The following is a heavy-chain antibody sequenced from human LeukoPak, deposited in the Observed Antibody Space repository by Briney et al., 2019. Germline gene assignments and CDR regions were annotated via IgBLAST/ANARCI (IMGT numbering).Heavy chain of an antibody. CDR1: GGSISSYY. D-gene: IGHD3-22*01. J-gene: IGHJ4*02. CDR2: IYYSGST. Sequence: SETLSLTCTVSGGSISSYYWSWIRQPPGKGLEWIGYIYYSGSTTYNPSLKSRVTISVDTSKNQFSLKLSSVTAADTAVYYCARGGSGSYYDSNDYYDYWGQGTLVTVSS. V-gene: IGHV4-59*12. CDR3: ARGGSGSYYDSNDYYDY.